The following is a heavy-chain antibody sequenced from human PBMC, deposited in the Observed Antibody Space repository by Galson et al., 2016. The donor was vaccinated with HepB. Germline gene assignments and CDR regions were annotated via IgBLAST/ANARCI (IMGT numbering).Heavy chain of an antibody. Sequence: SLRLSCAASGFTFSSYSMNWVRQAPGKGLEWVSSISSSSSYIYYADSVKGRFTISRDNAKNSLYLQMHSLKAEDTAVYYCAGGILTGYPYYFDYWGQGTLVTVSS. CDR3: AGGILTGYPYYFDY. D-gene: IGHD3-9*01. V-gene: IGHV3-21*01. CDR2: ISSSSSYI. J-gene: IGHJ4*02. CDR1: GFTFSSYS.